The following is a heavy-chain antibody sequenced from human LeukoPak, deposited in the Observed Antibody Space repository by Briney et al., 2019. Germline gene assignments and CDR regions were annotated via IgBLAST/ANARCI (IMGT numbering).Heavy chain of an antibody. CDR3: AGRRLIGVNGGCCWFDP. Sequence: SETLSLTCTVSGGSISSYYWSWIRQPPGKGLEWIGYIYYSGSTNYNPSLKSRVTVSVDTSKNQVSLKLDSATPADTAVYYCAGRRLIGVNGGCCWFDPWGQGILVTVSS. V-gene: IGHV4-59*12. D-gene: IGHD3-16*01. J-gene: IGHJ5*02. CDR1: GGSISSYY. CDR2: IYYSGST.